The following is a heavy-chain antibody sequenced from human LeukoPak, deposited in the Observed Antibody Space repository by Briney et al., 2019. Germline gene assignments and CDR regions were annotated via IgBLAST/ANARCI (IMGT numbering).Heavy chain of an antibody. CDR3: ARAPDTAMLVLRY. Sequence: ASVKVSCKASGYTFTGYYMHWVRQAPGQGLAWMGWINPNSGGTNYAQKFQGRLTMTRDTPISRAYVELSRQKSDDTAVYYCARAPDTAMLVLRYWAQGTLVSVS. V-gene: IGHV1-2*02. CDR1: GYTFTGYY. CDR2: INPNSGGT. J-gene: IGHJ4*02. D-gene: IGHD5-18*01.